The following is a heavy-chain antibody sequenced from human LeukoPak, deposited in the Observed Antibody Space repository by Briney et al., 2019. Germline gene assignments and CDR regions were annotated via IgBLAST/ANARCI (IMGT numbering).Heavy chain of an antibody. CDR3: ARGKRISDAFDI. J-gene: IGHJ3*02. CDR1: GFTFSSYS. Sequence: PGGSLRLSCAASGFTFSSYSMNWVRQAPGKGLEWVSSISSSSSYIYYADSVKGRFTISRDNAKNSLYLQMNSLRAEDTAVYYCARGKRISDAFDIWGQGTMVTVSS. V-gene: IGHV3-21*01. CDR2: ISSSSSYI.